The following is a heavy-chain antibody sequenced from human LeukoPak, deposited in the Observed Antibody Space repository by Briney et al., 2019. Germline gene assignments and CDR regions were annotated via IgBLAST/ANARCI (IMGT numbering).Heavy chain of an antibody. CDR3: GRDIAAPFDY. V-gene: IGHV1-8*01. J-gene: IGHJ4*02. CDR1: GYTFNSYD. Sequence: ASVKVSCKASGYTFNSYDINWVRQATGQGLEWMGWMNPNSGNTGYAQKFQGRVTMTRNNSISTDYMELSSLRSEDTAVYYCGRDIAAPFDYWGQGTLVTVSS. D-gene: IGHD6-13*01. CDR2: MNPNSGNT.